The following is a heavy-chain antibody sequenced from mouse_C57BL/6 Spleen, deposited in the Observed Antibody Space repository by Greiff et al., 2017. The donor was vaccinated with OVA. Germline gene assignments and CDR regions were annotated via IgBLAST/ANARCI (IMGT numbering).Heavy chain of an antibody. J-gene: IGHJ2*01. Sequence: QVQLQQSGAELVKPGASVKISCKASGYAFSSYWMNWVKQRPGKGLEWIGQIYPGDGDTNYNGKFKGKATLTADKSSSTAYMQLSSLTSEDSAVYFCARGSTVKGFDYWGQGTTLTVSS. CDR2: IYPGDGDT. D-gene: IGHD1-1*01. V-gene: IGHV1-80*01. CDR1: GYAFSSYW. CDR3: ARGSTVKGFDY.